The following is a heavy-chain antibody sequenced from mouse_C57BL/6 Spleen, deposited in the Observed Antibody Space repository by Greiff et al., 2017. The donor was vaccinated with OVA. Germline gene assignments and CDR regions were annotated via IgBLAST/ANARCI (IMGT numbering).Heavy chain of an antibody. V-gene: IGHV1-26*01. CDR2: INPNNGGT. Sequence: EVQLQQSGPELVKPGASVKISCKASGYTFTDYYMNWVKQSHGQSLEWIGDINPNNGGTSYNQKFKGKATLTVDKSSSTAYMELRSLTSEDSAVYYCARLLDYYGSSHWYFDVWGTGTTVTVSS. J-gene: IGHJ1*03. CDR1: GYTFTDYY. D-gene: IGHD1-1*01. CDR3: ARLLDYYGSSHWYFDV.